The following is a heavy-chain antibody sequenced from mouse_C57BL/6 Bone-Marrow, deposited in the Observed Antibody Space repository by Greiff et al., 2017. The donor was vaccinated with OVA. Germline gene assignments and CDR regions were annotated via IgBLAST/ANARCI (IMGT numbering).Heavy chain of an antibody. CDR3: ATYYYDWFAY. CDR1: GFSLTSYG. CDR2: IWSGGST. D-gene: IGHD1-1*01. Sequence: VKLVESGPGLVQPSQSLSITCTVSGFSLTSYGVHWVRQPPGKGLEWLGVIWSGGSTDYNAAFISRLSISKDNSKSQVFFKMNSLQADDTAIYYCATYYYDWFAYWGQGTLVTVSA. V-gene: IGHV2-4*01. J-gene: IGHJ3*01.